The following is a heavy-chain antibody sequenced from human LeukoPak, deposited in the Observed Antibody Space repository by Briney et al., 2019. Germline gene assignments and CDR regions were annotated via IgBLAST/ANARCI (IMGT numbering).Heavy chain of an antibody. J-gene: IGHJ4*02. CDR1: GGSISSSSYY. V-gene: IGHV4-39*01. CDR2: IYYSGST. D-gene: IGHD3-16*02. CDR3: ARLTVWGSYRYDY. Sequence: SETLSLTCIVYGGSISSSSYYWGWIRQPPGKGLEWIGSIYYSGSTYYNPSLKSRVTISVDTSKNQLSLKLSSVTAADTAAYYCARLTVWGSYRYDYWGQGTLVTVSS.